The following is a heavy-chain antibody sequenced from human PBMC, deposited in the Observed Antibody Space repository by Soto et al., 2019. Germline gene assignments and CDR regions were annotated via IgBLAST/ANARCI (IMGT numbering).Heavy chain of an antibody. J-gene: IGHJ2*01. Sequence: QVQLQQWGAGPLRPLETLSLTCGVSGGSFSGYYWAWIRQSPGKGLEWIGEINDRGSINYNPSLKSRVMISVASSKNHYSLKLRSVTAADTAVYYCARESHDILTGPPWVWYFDLWGRGTLVTVSS. CDR1: GGSFSGYY. CDR3: ARESHDILTGPPWVWYFDL. D-gene: IGHD3-9*01. V-gene: IGHV4-34*01. CDR2: INDRGSI.